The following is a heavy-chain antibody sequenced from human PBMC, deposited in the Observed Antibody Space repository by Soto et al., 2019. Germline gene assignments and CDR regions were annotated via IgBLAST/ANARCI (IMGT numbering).Heavy chain of an antibody. J-gene: IGHJ6*02. CDR1: GGSISSVGHY. CDR2: IYYSGST. V-gene: IGHV4-31*03. Sequence: SETLSLTCSVSGGSISSVGHYWTWVRQQPGKGLEWIGYIYYSGSTDYNPSLKSRVTISVDRSKNQFSLNLSSVTAADTAIYYCARESGGYDSSTRYGLDVWGQGTTVTVSS. CDR3: ARESGGYDSSTRYGLDV. D-gene: IGHD6-25*01.